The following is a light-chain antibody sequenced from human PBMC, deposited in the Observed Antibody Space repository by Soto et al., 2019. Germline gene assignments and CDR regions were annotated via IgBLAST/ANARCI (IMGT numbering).Light chain of an antibody. V-gene: IGKV1-5*03. CDR2: KAS. CDR1: QSISSW. Sequence: DIQMTQSPSTLSASVGDRVTITCRASQSISSWLAWYQQKPGKAPKLLIYKASSLESGVPSRFSGSGSGTEFTLTISSLHPDDFAIYYCQQYNSQSWTFGQGTKVDIK. CDR3: QQYNSQSWT. J-gene: IGKJ1*01.